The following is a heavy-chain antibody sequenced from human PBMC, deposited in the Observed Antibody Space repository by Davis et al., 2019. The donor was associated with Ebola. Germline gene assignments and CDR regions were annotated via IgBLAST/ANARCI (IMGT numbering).Heavy chain of an antibody. CDR2: MNPNSGNT. Sequence: ASVKVSCKASGYTFTSYDINWVRQATGQGLEWMGWMNPNSGNTGYAQKFQGRVTMTRNTSISTAYMELSSLRSEDTAVYYCARGQAAWIWFAEVGGYWGQGTLVTVSS. CDR1: GYTFTSYD. CDR3: ARGQAAWIWFAEVGGY. J-gene: IGHJ4*02. D-gene: IGHD5-12*01. V-gene: IGHV1-8*01.